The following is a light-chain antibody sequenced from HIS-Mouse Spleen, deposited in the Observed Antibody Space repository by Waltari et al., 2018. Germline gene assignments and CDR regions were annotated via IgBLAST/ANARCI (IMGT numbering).Light chain of an antibody. Sequence: QSALTQPRSVSGSPGQSVTIPCTGTSSDVGGYNYVSWYQQHPGKAPKLMSYDVSKRPSGVPDRFSGSKSGNTASLTISGLQAEDEADYYCCSYAGSYPVVFGGGTKLTVL. CDR1: SSDVGGYNY. CDR2: DVS. J-gene: IGLJ2*01. CDR3: CSYAGSYPVV. V-gene: IGLV2-11*01.